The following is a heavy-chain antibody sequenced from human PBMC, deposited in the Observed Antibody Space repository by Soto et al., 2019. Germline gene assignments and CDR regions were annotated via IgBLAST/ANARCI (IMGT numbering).Heavy chain of an antibody. CDR1: GFTFSSYA. V-gene: IGHV3-64D*08. D-gene: IGHD3-9*01. J-gene: IGHJ4*02. CDR2: ISSNGGST. CDR3: VKDLDAVSLRYFDWLLPGY. Sequence: GGSLRLSCSASGFTFSSYAMHWVRQAPGKGLEYVSAISSNGGSTYYADSVKGRFTISRDNSKNTLYLQMSSLRAEDTAVYYCVKDLDAVSLRYFDWLLPGYWGQGTLVTVSS.